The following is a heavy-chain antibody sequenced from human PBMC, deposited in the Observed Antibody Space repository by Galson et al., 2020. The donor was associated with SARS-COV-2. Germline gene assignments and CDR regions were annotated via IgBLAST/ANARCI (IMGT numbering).Heavy chain of an antibody. J-gene: IGHJ4*02. V-gene: IGHV3-49*03. Sequence: GESLKISCTASGFTFGDYAMSWFRQPPGKGLEWVGFIKNKAFGGTPEYATSVKGRFSISRDDSKNIAYLQMNSLKTEDTAVYYCSRDEYGGNSVFFDYWGQGTLVTVSS. D-gene: IGHD4-17*01. CDR3: SRDEYGGNSVFFDY. CDR1: GFTFGDYA. CDR2: IKNKAFGGTP.